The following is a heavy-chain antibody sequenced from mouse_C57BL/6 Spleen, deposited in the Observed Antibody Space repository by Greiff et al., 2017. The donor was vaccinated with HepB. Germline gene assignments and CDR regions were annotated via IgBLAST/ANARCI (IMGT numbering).Heavy chain of an antibody. CDR3: AREGYSRFDY. D-gene: IGHD2-12*01. J-gene: IGHJ2*01. Sequence: VQLQQSGPELVKPGASVKISCKASGYAFSSSWMNWVKQRPGKGLEWIGRIYPGDGDTNYNGKFKGKATLTADKSSSTAYMQLSSLTSEDSAVYFCAREGYSRFDYWGQGTTLTVSS. CDR1: GYAFSSSW. CDR2: IYPGDGDT. V-gene: IGHV1-82*01.